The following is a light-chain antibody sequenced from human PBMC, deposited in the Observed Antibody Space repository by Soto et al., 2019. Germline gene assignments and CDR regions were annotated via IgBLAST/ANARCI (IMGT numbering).Light chain of an antibody. CDR1: SSYMGGYNL. Sequence: SVFTEPASVTGSPGQSITISRTASSSYMGGYNLVSCYQHQPCKATKLLIREARKRPSRISNRFSGAKSDNTASLAISGLQAEDEADSYCFSYAGFRPYVFAAGTKLTVL. J-gene: IGLJ1*01. CDR3: FSYAGFRPYV. CDR2: EAR. V-gene: IGLV2-23*01.